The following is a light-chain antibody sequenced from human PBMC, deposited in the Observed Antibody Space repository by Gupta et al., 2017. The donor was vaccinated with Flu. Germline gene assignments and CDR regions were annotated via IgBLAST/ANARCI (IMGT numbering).Light chain of an antibody. CDR3: QQVDSSPRT. CDR1: QSVGTN. Sequence: DIHLTQSPSSLSASVGDKVTITCRASQSVGTNLNWYQQKTGTVPRLLIYQSSTLQGGVPSRFSGSGSGSDFTLTIDPVENEDFLTYYCQQVDSSPRTFGQGTRLETK. V-gene: IGKV1-39*01. CDR2: QSS. J-gene: IGKJ5*01.